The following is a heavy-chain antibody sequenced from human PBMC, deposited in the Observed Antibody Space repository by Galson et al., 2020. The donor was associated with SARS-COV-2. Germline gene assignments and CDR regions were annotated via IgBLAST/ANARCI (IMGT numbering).Heavy chain of an antibody. CDR1: GGSISSGDYY. Sequence: ETSETLSLTCTVSGGSISSGDYYWSWIRQPPGKGLEWIGYIYYSGSTYYNPSLKSRVTISVDTSKNQFSLKLSSVTAADTAVYYCARAPHPSKRITMVRGVIGAFDIWGQGTMVTVSS. D-gene: IGHD3-10*01. CDR2: IYYSGST. V-gene: IGHV4-30-4*01. CDR3: ARAPHPSKRITMVRGVIGAFDI. J-gene: IGHJ3*02.